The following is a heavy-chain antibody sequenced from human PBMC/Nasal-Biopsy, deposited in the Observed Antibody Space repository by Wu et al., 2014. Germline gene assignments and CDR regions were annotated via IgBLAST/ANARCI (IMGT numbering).Heavy chain of an antibody. CDR3: VREGRYKYNGMDV. D-gene: IGHD5-12*01. J-gene: IGHJ6*02. Sequence: LRLSCAASGFSISSFAMSWVRQAPGKGLEWVGRSRNDGNTIEYAASVKGRFIISRDDSKNSLFLQMNSLKTEDTAVYYCVREGRYKYNGMDVWGQGTTVTVSS. CDR2: SRNDGNTI. CDR1: GFSISSFA. V-gene: IGHV3-72*01.